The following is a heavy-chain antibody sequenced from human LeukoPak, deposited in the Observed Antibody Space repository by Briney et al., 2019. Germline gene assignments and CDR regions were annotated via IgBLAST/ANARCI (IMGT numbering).Heavy chain of an antibody. J-gene: IGHJ4*02. CDR3: ARDSAVAGSSFGY. D-gene: IGHD6-19*01. CDR1: GASFNSTRW. Sequence: SGTLSLTCAVSGASFNSTRWWSWVRQSPEKGLEWIGEIFHSGTTNYNPSLKSRVTISIDKSKNQFSLKLNSVTAADTAIYFCARDSAVAGSSFGYWGQGTLVTVSS. CDR2: IFHSGTT. V-gene: IGHV4-4*02.